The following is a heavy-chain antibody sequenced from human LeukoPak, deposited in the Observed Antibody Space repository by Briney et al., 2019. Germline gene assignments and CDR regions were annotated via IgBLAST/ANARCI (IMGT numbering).Heavy chain of an antibody. D-gene: IGHD2-2*01. J-gene: IGHJ4*02. Sequence: KAGGALRLSCAASGFTFSNAWMSWVRQAPGKGLEWVGRIKSKTDGGTTDYAAPVKGRFTISRDDSKNTLYLQMNSLKTEDTAVYYCTTTAFVVVPAAVGGSTDYWGQGTMVNV. CDR2: IKSKTDGGTT. CDR1: GFTFSNAW. CDR3: TTTAFVVVPAAVGGSTDY. V-gene: IGHV3-15*01.